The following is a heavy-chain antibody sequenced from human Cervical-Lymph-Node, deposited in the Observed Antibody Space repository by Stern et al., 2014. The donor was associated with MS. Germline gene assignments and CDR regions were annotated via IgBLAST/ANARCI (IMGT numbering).Heavy chain of an antibody. CDR1: GGSINNRNYY. D-gene: IGHD3-3*01. J-gene: IGHJ4*02. V-gene: IGHV4-39*01. CDR3: ARRVFWSGYFWDY. CDR2: IYSTGRT. Sequence: QLQLQESGPGLVKPSETLSITCTVSGGSINNRNYYWDWLRPSPGMGLEWFGNIYSTGRTYYNPSLKRRINLSVDPPTNRVSLQLNAVIAADTAVYYCARRVFWSGYFWDYWGQGTLVTVSS.